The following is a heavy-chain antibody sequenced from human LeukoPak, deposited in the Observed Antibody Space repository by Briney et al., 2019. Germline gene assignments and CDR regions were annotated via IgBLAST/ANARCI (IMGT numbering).Heavy chain of an antibody. V-gene: IGHV3-30*04. J-gene: IGHJ4*02. CDR1: GFTFSSYA. D-gene: IGHD3-22*01. CDR3: ARALITPLIDY. Sequence: GGSLRLSCAASGFTFSSYAMHWVRQAPGKGLEWVAVISYDGSNKYYADSVKGRFTISRDNSKNTLYLQMNSLRAEDTAVYYCARALITPLIDYWGQGTLVTVSS. CDR2: ISYDGSNK.